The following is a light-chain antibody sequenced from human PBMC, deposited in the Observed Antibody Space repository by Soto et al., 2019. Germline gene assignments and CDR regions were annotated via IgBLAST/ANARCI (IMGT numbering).Light chain of an antibody. CDR1: QSVSSY. Sequence: TQSPATLSLSPGERATLSCRAXQSVSSYLAWYQQKPGQAPRLLIYDASNRATGIPARFSGSGSGTDFTLTISSLEPEDFAVYYCQQRSNWRLTFGGGTKVEIK. J-gene: IGKJ4*01. V-gene: IGKV3-11*01. CDR3: QQRSNWRLT. CDR2: DAS.